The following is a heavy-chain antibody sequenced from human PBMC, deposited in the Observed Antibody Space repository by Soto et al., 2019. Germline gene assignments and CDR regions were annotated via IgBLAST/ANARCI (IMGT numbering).Heavy chain of an antibody. V-gene: IGHV3-21*01. CDR1: GFTFSSYS. CDR2: ISSSSSYI. J-gene: IGHJ4*02. Sequence: GGSLRLSCAASGFTFSSYSMNWVRQAPGKGLEWVSSISSSSSYIYYADSVKGRFTISRDNAKNSLYLQMNSLRAEDTAVYYCARDQAGYGPFDYWGQGTLVTVSS. D-gene: IGHD5-12*01. CDR3: ARDQAGYGPFDY.